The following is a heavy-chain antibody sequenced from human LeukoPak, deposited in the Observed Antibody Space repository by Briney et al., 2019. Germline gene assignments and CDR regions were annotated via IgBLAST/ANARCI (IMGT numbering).Heavy chain of an antibody. CDR1: GGTFSSYA. Sequence: ASVKVSCKASGGTFSSYAISWVRQAPGQGLEWMGGIIPIFGTANYAQKFQGRVTITADKSTSTAYMELSSLRSEDTAVYYCARGSRGVRWGGYYYYMDVWGKGTTVTVSS. V-gene: IGHV1-69*06. J-gene: IGHJ6*03. CDR2: IIPIFGTA. CDR3: ARGSRGVRWGGYYYYMDV. D-gene: IGHD4-23*01.